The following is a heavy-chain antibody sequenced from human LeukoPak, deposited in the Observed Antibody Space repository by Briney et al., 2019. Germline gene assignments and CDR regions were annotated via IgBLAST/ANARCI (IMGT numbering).Heavy chain of an antibody. CDR1: GFTFSSYE. CDR2: ISTTDTTK. Sequence: HTGGSLRLSCATSGFTFSSYEWNWVRQPPGKGLEWLSYISTTDTTKYYADSVKGRFTISRDNSKNTMSLQMNNLRPEDTAVYYCAREIFGSGSYPDFWGQGTLVTVSS. V-gene: IGHV3-48*03. CDR3: AREIFGSGSYPDF. D-gene: IGHD3-10*01. J-gene: IGHJ4*02.